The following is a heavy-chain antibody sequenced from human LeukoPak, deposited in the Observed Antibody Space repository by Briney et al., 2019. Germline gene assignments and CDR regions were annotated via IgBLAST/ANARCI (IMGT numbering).Heavy chain of an antibody. CDR3: ARDRDAPAKYFFDY. V-gene: IGHV3-30*03. Sequence: GGSLRLSCAASGFTFRSYWMSWVRQAPGKGLEWVAVIPNDGRDKHYADSVKGRFTFSRDNSKNTVYLQMNSLRAEDSAVYYCARDRDAPAKYFFDYWGQGTLVTVSS. D-gene: IGHD2-15*01. CDR2: IPNDGRDK. CDR1: GFTFRSYW. J-gene: IGHJ4*02.